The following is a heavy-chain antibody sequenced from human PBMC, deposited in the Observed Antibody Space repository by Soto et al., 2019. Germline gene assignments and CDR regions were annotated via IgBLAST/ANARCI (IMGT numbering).Heavy chain of an antibody. D-gene: IGHD5-12*01. Sequence: ETXSLTCTVXGGSXXXXXXSWIRQPPGKGLEWVGYIYFDGTTRHNPALKSRVTISVDTSKNQFSLKLSSVTAADTAVYYCARDARDGYNNFDYWGQGTLVTVSS. CDR1: GGSXXXXX. CDR2: IYFDGTT. V-gene: IGHV4-59*01. CDR3: ARDARDGYNNFDY. J-gene: IGHJ4*02.